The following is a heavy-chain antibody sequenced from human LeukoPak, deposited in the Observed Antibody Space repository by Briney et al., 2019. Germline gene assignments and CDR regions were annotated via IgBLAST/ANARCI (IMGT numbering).Heavy chain of an antibody. CDR3: ARDGPHFGSYYYYGMDV. V-gene: IGHV3-30*04. CDR1: GFTFSSYA. J-gene: IGHJ6*02. Sequence: GGSLRLSCAASGFTFSSYAMSWVRQAPGKGLEWVAVISYDGSNKYYADSVKGRFTISRDNSKNTLYLQMNSLRAEDTAVYYCARDGPHFGSYYYYGMDVWGQGTTVTVSS. D-gene: IGHD3-16*01. CDR2: ISYDGSNK.